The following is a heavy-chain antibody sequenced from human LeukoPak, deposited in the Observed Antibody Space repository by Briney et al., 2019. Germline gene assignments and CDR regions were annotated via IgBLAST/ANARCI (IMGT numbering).Heavy chain of an antibody. Sequence: SETLSLTCSVSGDSVNSNTYYWGWIRQSPGRGLERIGNVYYSGTTYYNPSLESRVTISADTSRNQFSLRLNSVTVADTAIYYCAGQGSFYYYYYMDVWGKGTTVTVSS. J-gene: IGHJ6*03. CDR1: GDSVNSNTYY. CDR2: VYYSGTT. D-gene: IGHD3-10*01. CDR3: AGQGSFYYYYYMDV. V-gene: IGHV4-39*01.